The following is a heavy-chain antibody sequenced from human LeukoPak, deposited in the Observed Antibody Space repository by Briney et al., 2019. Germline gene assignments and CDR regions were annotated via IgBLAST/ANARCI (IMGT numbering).Heavy chain of an antibody. CDR1: GGSISSSSYY. D-gene: IGHD2-2*01. CDR2: IYYSGST. V-gene: IGHV4-39*01. J-gene: IGHJ2*01. Sequence: PSETLSLTCTVSGGSISSSSYYWGWRRQPPGTGGEWVGSIYYSGSTYYNPSLKSRVTISVDTSKNQFSLKLSSVTAADTAVYYCARPSHIVVVPAAYWYFDLWGRGTLVTVSS. CDR3: ARPSHIVVVPAAYWYFDL.